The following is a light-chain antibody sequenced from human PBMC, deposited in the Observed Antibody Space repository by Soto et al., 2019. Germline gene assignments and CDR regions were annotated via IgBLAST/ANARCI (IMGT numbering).Light chain of an antibody. Sequence: DIQMTQSPSSLSASVGDRVTITCQASQDISSYLNWYQQKPGKATKLLIYAASNLESGVPSRFSGSGSGTDFTFTISSLQPEHIATYYGQQYDNLPLTFGGGTKVEIK. V-gene: IGKV1-33*01. CDR2: AAS. CDR3: QQYDNLPLT. CDR1: QDISSY. J-gene: IGKJ4*01.